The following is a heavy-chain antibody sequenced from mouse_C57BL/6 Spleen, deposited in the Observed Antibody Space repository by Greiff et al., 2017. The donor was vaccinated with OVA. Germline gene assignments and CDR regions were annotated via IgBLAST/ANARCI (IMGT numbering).Heavy chain of an antibody. Sequence: QVQLQQPGAELVKPGASVKLSCKASGYTFTSYWMHWVKQRPGQGLEWIGMIHPNSGSTNYNEKFKSKATLTVDKSSSTAYMQLSSLTSEDSAVYYFARKLVYYDYDGYFDVWGTGTTVTVSS. CDR1: GYTFTSYW. V-gene: IGHV1-64*01. J-gene: IGHJ1*03. CDR2: IHPNSGST. CDR3: ARKLVYYDYDGYFDV. D-gene: IGHD2-4*01.